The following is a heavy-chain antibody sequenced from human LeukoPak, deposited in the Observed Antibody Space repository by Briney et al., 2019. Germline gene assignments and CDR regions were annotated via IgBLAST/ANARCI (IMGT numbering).Heavy chain of an antibody. D-gene: IGHD3-9*01. J-gene: IGHJ4*02. CDR1: GGSMSGHF. V-gene: IGHV4-59*11. CDR2: IHSSGST. CDR3: ARDPGDTDWYNFAF. Sequence: SETLSLTCTVSGGSMSGHFWSWFRRPPGKGLENIGYIHSSGSTNYNPSYKSRVTVSLEMSKNQFSLSLSSVTAADTAVYYCARDPGDTDWYNFAFWGQGRLVTVSS.